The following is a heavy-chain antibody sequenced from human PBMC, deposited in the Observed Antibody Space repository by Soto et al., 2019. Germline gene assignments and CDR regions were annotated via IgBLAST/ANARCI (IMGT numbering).Heavy chain of an antibody. V-gene: IGHV4-59*12. Sequence: SETLSLTCTVFXDSISLYYWSWIRQPPGKGLEWIGYIYYSGSSTYNPSLKSRVTMSVDTSKNQFSLNLSSVTAADTAVYYCARDEGGPFNYWGQGTLVTVSS. CDR3: ARDEGGPFNY. D-gene: IGHD1-26*01. J-gene: IGHJ4*02. CDR2: IYYSGSS. CDR1: XDSISLYY.